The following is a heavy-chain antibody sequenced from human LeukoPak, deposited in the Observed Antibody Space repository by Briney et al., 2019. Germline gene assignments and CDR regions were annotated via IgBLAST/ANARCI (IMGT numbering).Heavy chain of an antibody. CDR3: ARDDRRYCSGGTCYSRDY. J-gene: IGHJ4*02. CDR2: LNQSGIT. V-gene: IGHV4-34*01. D-gene: IGHD2-15*01. CDR1: GGSFSGYY. Sequence: KPSETLSLTCAVYGGSFSGYYWSWIRQSPGKGLEWIGELNQSGITNYNPSLKTRVTISVDTSKNQLSLKLRSVTAADTAVYYCARDDRRYCSGGTCYSRDYWGQGTLVTVSP.